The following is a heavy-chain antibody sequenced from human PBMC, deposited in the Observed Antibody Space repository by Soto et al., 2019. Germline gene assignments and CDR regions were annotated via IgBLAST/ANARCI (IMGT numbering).Heavy chain of an antibody. CDR3: ARGDGSSSFLNWFDP. CDR1: GGSISSSSYY. CDR2: IYYSGST. V-gene: IGHV4-39*01. Sequence: PSETLSLTCTVSGGSISSSSYYWGWIRQPPGKGLEWIGSIYYSGSTYYNPSLKSRVTISVDTSKNQFSLKLSSVTAADTAVYYCARGDGSSSFLNWFDPWGQGTLVTVSS. J-gene: IGHJ5*02. D-gene: IGHD6-6*01.